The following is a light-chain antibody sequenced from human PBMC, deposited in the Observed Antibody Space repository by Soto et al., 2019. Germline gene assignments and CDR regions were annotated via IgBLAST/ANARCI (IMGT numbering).Light chain of an antibody. CDR1: NIGSKD. CDR2: DDS. CDR3: QVWDSSSDHPYV. V-gene: IGLV3-21*02. Sequence: SYELTQPPSVSVAPGQTVRITCGGNNIGSKDVHWYQQKPGQAPVLVVYDDSDRPSGIPERFSGSNSGNTATLTISRVEAGDEADYYCQVWDSSSDHPYVFGTGTKLTVL. J-gene: IGLJ1*01.